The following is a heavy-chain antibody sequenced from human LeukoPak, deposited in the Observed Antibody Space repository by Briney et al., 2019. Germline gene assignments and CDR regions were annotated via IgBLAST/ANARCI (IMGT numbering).Heavy chain of an antibody. Sequence: GGSLRLSCADSAFTVSTNFITGVRQAPGKGLEWVSVINTGGSTYYADSVKGRFTTSRDNSKNTVYLQMKSVRAEDTAVYYCAREDALDYWDQGMLVTVSS. CDR3: AREDALDY. V-gene: IGHV3-53*01. CDR2: INTGGST. D-gene: IGHD2-8*01. J-gene: IGHJ4*02. CDR1: AFTVSTNF.